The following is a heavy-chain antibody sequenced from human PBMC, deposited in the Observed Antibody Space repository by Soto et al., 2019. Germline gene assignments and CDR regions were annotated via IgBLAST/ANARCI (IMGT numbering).Heavy chain of an antibody. D-gene: IGHD5-18*01. J-gene: IGHJ6*02. CDR1: GGTFSSYA. CDR3: ARPVLMDTGVRYYYGMDV. CDR2: IIPMFGTA. Sequence: ASVKVSCKASGGTFSSYAMNWVRQAPGQGLEWMGGIIPMFGTADYAQKFQARVTITADESTSAAYMELSSLRSEDTAVYYCARPVLMDTGVRYYYGMDVWGQGTTVTVSS. V-gene: IGHV1-69*13.